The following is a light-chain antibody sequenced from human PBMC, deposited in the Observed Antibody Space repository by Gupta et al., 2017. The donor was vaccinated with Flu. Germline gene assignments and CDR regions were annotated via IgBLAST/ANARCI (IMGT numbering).Light chain of an antibody. V-gene: IGKV4-1*01. Sequence: DIVMTQSPDSLAVSLGERATINCKSSQSVLYSSNNKNYLAWYQQKPGQPPKLLIYWASTRESGVPDRFSGSGSGTDFTLTISSLQAEDVAVYYCQQDDSTPVGFGQGTKVEIK. CDR2: WAS. CDR3: QQDDSTPVG. J-gene: IGKJ1*01. CDR1: QSVLYSSNNKNY.